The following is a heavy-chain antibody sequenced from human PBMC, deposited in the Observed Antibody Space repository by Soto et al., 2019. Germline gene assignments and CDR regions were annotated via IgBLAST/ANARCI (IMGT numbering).Heavy chain of an antibody. V-gene: IGHV1-2*04. CDR2: INPNSGGT. Sequence: ASVKVSCKASGYTFTGYYMHWVRQAPGQGLEWMGWINPNSGGTNYAQKFQGWVTMTRDTSISTAYMELSRLRSDDTAVYYCARDATYDFWSGYTSPYSYYGMDVWGQGTTVTVSS. D-gene: IGHD3-3*01. CDR1: GYTFTGYY. CDR3: ARDATYDFWSGYTSPYSYYGMDV. J-gene: IGHJ6*02.